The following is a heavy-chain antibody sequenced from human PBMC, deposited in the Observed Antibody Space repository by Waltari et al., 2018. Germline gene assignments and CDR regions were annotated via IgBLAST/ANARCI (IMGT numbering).Heavy chain of an antibody. Sequence: EVQLLESGGGLVQPGGSLRLSCAASGFTFSSYAMSWVRQAPGKGLEGVSAISGSGGSTYYADSVKGRFTISRDNSKNTLYLQMNSLRAEDTAVYYCAKGPAMGYSSRGAQREDAFDIWGQGTMVTVSS. CDR1: GFTFSSYA. CDR2: ISGSGGST. J-gene: IGHJ3*02. D-gene: IGHD6-13*01. V-gene: IGHV3-23*01. CDR3: AKGPAMGYSSRGAQREDAFDI.